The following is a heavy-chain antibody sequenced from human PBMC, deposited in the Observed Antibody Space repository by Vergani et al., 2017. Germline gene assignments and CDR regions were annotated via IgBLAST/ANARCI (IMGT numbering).Heavy chain of an antibody. Sequence: QVQLVQSGAEVKKPGASVKVSCKASGYTFTGYYMHWVRQAPGQGLEWMGWINPNSGGTNYAQKFQGRVTMTRDTSISTAYMELSRLRSDDTAVYYCARDLGYCSGGSCYLASFDYWGQGTLVTVSS. D-gene: IGHD2-15*01. CDR2: INPNSGGT. V-gene: IGHV1-2*02. CDR3: ARDLGYCSGGSCYLASFDY. CDR1: GYTFTGYY. J-gene: IGHJ4*02.